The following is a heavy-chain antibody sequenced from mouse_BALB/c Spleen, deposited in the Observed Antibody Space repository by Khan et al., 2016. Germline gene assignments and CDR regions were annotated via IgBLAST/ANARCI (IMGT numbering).Heavy chain of an antibody. V-gene: IGHV14-3*02. CDR3: ARGDPYYAMDY. D-gene: IGHD3-3*01. Sequence: VQLKQSGAELVKPGASVKLSCTASGCNIKDTYMHWVKQRPEQGLEWIGRIDPANGNTKYDPKFQGKATITADTSSNTAYLQLSSLTSEDTAVYYCARGDPYYAMDYWGQGTSVTVSS. CDR1: GCNIKDTY. CDR2: IDPANGNT. J-gene: IGHJ4*01.